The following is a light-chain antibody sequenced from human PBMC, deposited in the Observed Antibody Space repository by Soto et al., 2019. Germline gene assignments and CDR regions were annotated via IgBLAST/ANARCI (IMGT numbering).Light chain of an antibody. CDR1: SSDVGGYNY. V-gene: IGLV2-14*01. CDR3: SSYTSSSTWV. J-gene: IGLJ3*02. Sequence: QSALTQPASVSGSPGQSSTISCTGTSSDVGGYNYVSWYQQHPGKAPQLMIYEVSNRPSGVSNRFSGSKSGNTASLTISGLQAEAEADYYFSSYTSSSTWVFGGGTELAVL. CDR2: EVS.